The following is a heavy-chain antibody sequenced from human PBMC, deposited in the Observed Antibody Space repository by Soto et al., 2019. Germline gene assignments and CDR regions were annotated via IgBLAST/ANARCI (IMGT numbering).Heavy chain of an antibody. J-gene: IGHJ6*02. V-gene: IGHV6-1*01. Sequence: PSQTLSLTCXISGDSVSSNSAAWNWIRQSPSRGLEWLGRTYYRSKWYNDYAVSVKSRITINPDTSKNQFSLQLNSVTPEDTAVYYCARGTYSSSSRRYHYYGMDVWGQGTTVTVS. CDR1: GDSVSSNSAA. CDR2: TYYRSKWYN. CDR3: ARGTYSSSSRRYHYYGMDV. D-gene: IGHD6-6*01.